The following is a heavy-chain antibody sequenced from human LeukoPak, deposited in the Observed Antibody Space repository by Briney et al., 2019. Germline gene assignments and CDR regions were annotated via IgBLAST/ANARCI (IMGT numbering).Heavy chain of an antibody. CDR1: GFTFSSYW. CDR2: IWYDGSNK. V-gene: IGHV3-33*08. CDR3: ARALDFWSGYNPFGY. D-gene: IGHD3-3*01. J-gene: IGHJ4*02. Sequence: PGGSLRLFCAASGFTFSSYWMHWVRQAPGKGLVWVAVIWYDGSNKYYADSVKGRFTISRDNSKNTLYLQMNSLRAEDTAVYYCARALDFWSGYNPFGYWGQGTLVTVSS.